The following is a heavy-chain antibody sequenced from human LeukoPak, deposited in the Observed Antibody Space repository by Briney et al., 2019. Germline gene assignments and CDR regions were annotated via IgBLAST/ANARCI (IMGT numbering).Heavy chain of an antibody. CDR1: GYIFTNYW. J-gene: IGHJ4*02. CDR3: ARRVLAAVGYYFDF. Sequence: GESLKVSCKGSGYIFTNYWIGWVRQMPGKGLEWMGIIYGGDSETRYSPSFQGQVTISVDKSITTAYLQWSSLKASDTAMYYCARRVLAAVGYYFDFWGQGTLVTVSS. D-gene: IGHD1-26*01. V-gene: IGHV5-51*01. CDR2: IYGGDSET.